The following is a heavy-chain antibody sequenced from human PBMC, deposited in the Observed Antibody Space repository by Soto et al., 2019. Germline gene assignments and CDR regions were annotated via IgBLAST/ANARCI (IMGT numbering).Heavy chain of an antibody. CDR1: GGSISSGDYY. V-gene: IGHV4-30-4*01. CDR3: ARAIVVVPGSGWDYFDY. J-gene: IGHJ4*02. Sequence: SETLSLTCTVSGGSISSGDYYWSWIRQPPGKGLEWIGYIYYSGSTYYNPSLKSRVTISVDTSKSQFSLKLSSVTAADTAVYYCARAIVVVPGSGWDYFDYWGQGTLVTVSS. CDR2: IYYSGST. D-gene: IGHD2-2*01.